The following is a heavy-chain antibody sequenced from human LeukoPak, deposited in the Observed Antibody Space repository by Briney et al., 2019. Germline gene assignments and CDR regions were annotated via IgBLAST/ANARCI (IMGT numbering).Heavy chain of an antibody. Sequence: SETLSLTCTVSGGSISSYYWSWIRQPPGKGLEWIGYIYYSGSTNYNPSLKSRVTISVDTSKNQFSLKLSSVTAADTAVYYCASLNSNQYYFDYRGQGTLVTVSS. V-gene: IGHV4-59*08. J-gene: IGHJ4*02. CDR1: GGSISSYY. CDR2: IYYSGST. CDR3: ASLNSNQYYFDY. D-gene: IGHD4-11*01.